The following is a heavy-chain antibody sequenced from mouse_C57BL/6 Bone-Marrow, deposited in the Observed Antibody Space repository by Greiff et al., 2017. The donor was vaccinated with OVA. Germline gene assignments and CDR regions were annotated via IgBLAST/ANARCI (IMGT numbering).Heavy chain of an antibody. Sequence: EVNLVESGGGLVKPGGSLKLSCAASGFTFSDYGMHWVRQAPEKGLEWVAYISSGSSTIYYADTVKGRFTISRDNAKNTLFLQMTSLRSEDTAMYYCARSREVWFAYWGQGTLVTVSA. V-gene: IGHV5-17*01. CDR3: ARSREVWFAY. CDR1: GFTFSDYG. J-gene: IGHJ3*01. CDR2: ISSGSSTI.